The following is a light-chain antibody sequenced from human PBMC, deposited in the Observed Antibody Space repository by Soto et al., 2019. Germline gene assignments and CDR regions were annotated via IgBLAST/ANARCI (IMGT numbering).Light chain of an antibody. CDR3: QQYNNWLT. Sequence: EIVMTQSPATLSVSPGERATLSCRASQSVSSNLAWYQQKPGQAPRLLIYGASTRATGIPARFSGSGSVTEFTLTISSLQSEAFAVYYCQQYNNWLTFGGGTKVEIK. J-gene: IGKJ4*01. CDR1: QSVSSN. CDR2: GAS. V-gene: IGKV3-15*01.